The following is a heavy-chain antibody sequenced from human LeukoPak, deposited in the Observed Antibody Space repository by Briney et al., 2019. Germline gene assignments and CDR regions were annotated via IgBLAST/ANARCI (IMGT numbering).Heavy chain of an antibody. Sequence: HPGGSLRLSCAASGFTFSSYAMHWVRQAPGKGLEWVAVISYDGSNKYYADSVKGRFTISRDNSKNTLYLQMNSLRAEDTAVYYCAKEAYCGGDCYYYFDYWGQGTLVTVSS. CDR1: GFTFSSYA. CDR3: AKEAYCGGDCYYYFDY. CDR2: ISYDGSNK. D-gene: IGHD2-21*02. J-gene: IGHJ4*02. V-gene: IGHV3-30*04.